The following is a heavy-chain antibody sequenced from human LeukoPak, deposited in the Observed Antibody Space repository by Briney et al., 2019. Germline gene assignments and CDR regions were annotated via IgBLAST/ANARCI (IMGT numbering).Heavy chain of an antibody. J-gene: IGHJ4*02. CDR3: ATSIAAAGTCDY. CDR1: GYTFTSYD. Sequence: GASVKVSCKASGYTFTSYDINWVRQATGQGLEWMGWMNPNSGNTGYAQKFQGRVTMTRNTSISTAYMELSSLRSEDTAAYYCATSIAAAGTCDYWGQGTLVTVSS. CDR2: MNPNSGNT. V-gene: IGHV1-8*01. D-gene: IGHD6-13*01.